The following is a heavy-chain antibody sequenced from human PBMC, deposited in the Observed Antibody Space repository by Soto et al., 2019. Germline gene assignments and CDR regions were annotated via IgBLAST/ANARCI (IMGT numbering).Heavy chain of an antibody. D-gene: IGHD6-19*01. CDR2: IDYSRST. J-gene: IGHJ4*02. V-gene: IGHV4-39*01. CDR1: GGSINTRTSY. Sequence: QLQLQESGPGLVKPSETVSLTCTVSGGSINTRTSYWGWIRQPPGKGLEWIGTIDYSRSTHYNPSLKRRVSLFVDTSKNQFSLTLNSVAAADTAVYYCARLPVYSPGWHFLDYWGQGSLVTVSS. CDR3: ARLPVYSPGWHFLDY.